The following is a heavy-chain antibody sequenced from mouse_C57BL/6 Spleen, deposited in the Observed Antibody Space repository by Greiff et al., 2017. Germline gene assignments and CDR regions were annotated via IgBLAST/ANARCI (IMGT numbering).Heavy chain of an antibody. CDR1: GYTFTDYT. J-gene: IGHJ2*01. CDR3: ARESNWAFDY. V-gene: IGHV1-78*01. D-gene: IGHD4-1*01. CDR2: IYPRDGST. Sequence: QVQLKESDAELVKPGASVKISCKASGYTFTDYTIHWMKQRPEQGLEWIGYIYPRDGSTKYNEQFKGKATLTADKSSSTAYMQLNSLTSEDAAVYFCARESNWAFDYWGKGTTLTVSA.